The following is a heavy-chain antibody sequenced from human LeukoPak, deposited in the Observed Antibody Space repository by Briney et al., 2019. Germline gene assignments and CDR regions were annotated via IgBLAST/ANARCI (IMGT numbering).Heavy chain of an antibody. D-gene: IGHD3-16*01. CDR1: GFTFSSAW. J-gene: IGHJ4*02. CDR3: ADLGSRD. Sequence: PGGSLRLSCAASGFTFSSAWMTWVRQAPGKGLEWVATIKDDGSDKYYVDSVKGRFTTSRDNAKKSLWLQMNSLRVEDTAMYYCADLGSRDWGQGTLVTVSS. CDR2: IKDDGSDK. V-gene: IGHV3-7*01.